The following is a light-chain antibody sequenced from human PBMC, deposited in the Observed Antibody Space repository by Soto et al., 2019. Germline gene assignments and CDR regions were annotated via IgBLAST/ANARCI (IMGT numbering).Light chain of an antibody. CDR2: GTS. CDR3: QQYGNWPPS. J-gene: IGKJ3*01. Sequence: EIVMTQSPATLSVSPGERATLSCRASQGVSSKLAWYQQKPGQAPRLLIYGTSTRATGIPARFSGSGSGTEFTITICSLQSEDFAVDFCQQYGNWPPSFGPGTKVDIK. CDR1: QGVSSK. V-gene: IGKV3-15*01.